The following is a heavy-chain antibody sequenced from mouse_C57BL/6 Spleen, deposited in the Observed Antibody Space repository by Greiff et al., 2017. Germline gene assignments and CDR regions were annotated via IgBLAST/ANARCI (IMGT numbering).Heavy chain of an antibody. V-gene: IGHV5-9*01. Sequence: EVKLMESGGGLVKPGGSLKLSCAASGFTFSSYTMSWVRQTPEKRLEWVATISGGGGNTYYPDSVKGRFTISRDNAKNTLYLQMSSLRSEDTALYYCARHLGNYDGYPWFAYWGQGTLVTVSA. CDR1: GFTFSSYT. D-gene: IGHD2-3*01. CDR2: ISGGGGNT. CDR3: ARHLGNYDGYPWFAY. J-gene: IGHJ3*01.